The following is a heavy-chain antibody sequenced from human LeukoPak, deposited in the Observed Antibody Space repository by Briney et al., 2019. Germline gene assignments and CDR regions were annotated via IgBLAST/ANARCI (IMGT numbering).Heavy chain of an antibody. D-gene: IGHD2-15*01. CDR1: GFTFSSYW. J-gene: IGHJ4*02. CDR2: INSDGSST. CDR3: ARDYRKSDCSGGSCYPDY. Sequence: GGSLRLSCAASGFTFSSYWMHWVHQAPGKGLVWVSRINSDGSSTFYADSVKGRFTISRDNAKNTLYLQMNSLRAEDTAVYYCARDYRKSDCSGGSCYPDYWGQGTLVTVSS. V-gene: IGHV3-74*01.